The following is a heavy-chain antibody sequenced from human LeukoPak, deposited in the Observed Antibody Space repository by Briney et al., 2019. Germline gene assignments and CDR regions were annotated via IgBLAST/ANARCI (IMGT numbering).Heavy chain of an antibody. CDR3: AKTYGGLRDDAFDI. CDR1: GFTFSSYW. CDR2: VKQDGSEK. Sequence: PGGSLRLSCAASGFTFSSYWMSRVRQAPGKGLEWVANVKQDGSEKYYVDSVKGRFTISRDNAKNSLYLQMNSLRAEDTAVYYCAKTYGGLRDDAFDIWGQGTMVTVSS. D-gene: IGHD4-17*01. V-gene: IGHV3-7*01. J-gene: IGHJ3*02.